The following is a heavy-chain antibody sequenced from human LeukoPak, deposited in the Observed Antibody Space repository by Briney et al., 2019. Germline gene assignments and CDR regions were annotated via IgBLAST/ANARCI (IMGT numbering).Heavy chain of an antibody. CDR1: GFIFSDYY. CDR3: VREFSDRFDH. J-gene: IGHJ4*02. CDR2: ISIDGNAN. V-gene: IGHV3-11*04. Sequence: GGSVPHSCAASGFIFSDYYMSWIRQAPGKGLEFVSYISIDGNANYYADSVKGRFTISGDNAQNSVYLEMTNLRAEDTAVYYCVREFSDRFDHGGQGTVVIVSS.